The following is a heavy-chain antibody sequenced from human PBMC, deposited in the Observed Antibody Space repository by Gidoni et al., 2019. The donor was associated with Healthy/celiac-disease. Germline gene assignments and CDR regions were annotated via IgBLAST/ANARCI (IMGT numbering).Heavy chain of an antibody. D-gene: IGHD4-4*01. CDR1: GGSISSYS. Sequence: QVQLQESGPGLVKPSETLSLPCTASGGSISSYSWSWIRQPPGKGLEWSGYIYYSGSTNYNPSLKSRVTISVDTSKNQFSLKLSSVTAADTAVYYCARANSNLDYWGQGTLVTVSS. V-gene: IGHV4-59*01. CDR3: ARANSNLDY. CDR2: IYYSGST. J-gene: IGHJ4*02.